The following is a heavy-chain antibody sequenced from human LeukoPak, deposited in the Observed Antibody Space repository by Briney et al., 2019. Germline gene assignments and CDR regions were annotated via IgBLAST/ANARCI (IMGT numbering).Heavy chain of an antibody. Sequence: SETLSLTCTVSGGSISGYYWTWIRQPPGKGLEWIGYIHSSGSTNYNPSLKSRVTISVDTSKNQFSLKLSSVTAADTAVYYCARDKGSSWDYFDYWGQGTLVTVSS. CDR1: GGSISGYY. CDR3: ARDKGSSWDYFDY. CDR2: IHSSGST. V-gene: IGHV4-59*01. D-gene: IGHD6-13*01. J-gene: IGHJ4*02.